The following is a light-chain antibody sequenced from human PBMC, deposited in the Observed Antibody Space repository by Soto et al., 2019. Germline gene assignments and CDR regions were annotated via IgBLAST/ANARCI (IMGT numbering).Light chain of an antibody. CDR2: GAS. CDR3: QQYGSSPRT. J-gene: IGKJ1*01. CDR1: QSVSSSY. Sequence: SQSPCTLSLSTGERATLSCRASQSVSSSYLAWYQQKPGQAPRLLIYGASSRATGIPDRFSGSGSGTDFSLTISRLEPEDSAVYYCQQYGSSPRTFAQGTKV. V-gene: IGKV3-20*01.